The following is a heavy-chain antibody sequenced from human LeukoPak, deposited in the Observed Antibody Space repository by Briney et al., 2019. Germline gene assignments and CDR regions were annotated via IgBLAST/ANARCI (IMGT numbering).Heavy chain of an antibody. D-gene: IGHD1/OR15-1a*01. Sequence: GESLKISREGSGYSFTTYWIGWVRQMPGKGLEWMGIIFPGDSDTLYSLSFHGQVTISADKSINTAYLQWSSLKASDTAMYYCATSESQTKFDFWGQGTWSPSPQ. V-gene: IGHV5-51*01. CDR2: IFPGDSDT. CDR3: ATSESQTKFDF. J-gene: IGHJ4*02. CDR1: GYSFTTYW.